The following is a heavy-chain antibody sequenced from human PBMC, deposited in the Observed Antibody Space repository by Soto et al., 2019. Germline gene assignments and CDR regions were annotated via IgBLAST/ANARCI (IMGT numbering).Heavy chain of an antibody. V-gene: IGHV1-2*04. CDR2: INPNSGVT. D-gene: IGHD2-15*01. J-gene: IGHJ4*02. CDR1: GYTFTGYY. Sequence: GASVKVSCKASGYTFTGYYMHWVRQAPGQGFEWMGWINPNSGVTNYAQKFQGWVTMTRDTSISTAYMELSRLRSDDTAVYYCATSRDATSGGLDYWGQGTLVTVSS. CDR3: ATSRDATSGGLDY.